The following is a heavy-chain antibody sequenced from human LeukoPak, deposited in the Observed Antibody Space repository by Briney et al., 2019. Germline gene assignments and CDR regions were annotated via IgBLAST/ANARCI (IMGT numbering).Heavy chain of an antibody. Sequence: SVTVSCKASGYTFTGYYMHWVRQAPGQGLEWMGRIIPILGIANYAQKFQGRVTITADKSTSTAYMELSSLRSEDTAVYYCAREWGSSGYYYEKHYYYGMDVWGQGTTVTVSS. J-gene: IGHJ6*02. CDR2: IIPILGIA. CDR3: AREWGSSGYYYEKHYYYGMDV. CDR1: GYTFTGYY. V-gene: IGHV1-69*04. D-gene: IGHD3-22*01.